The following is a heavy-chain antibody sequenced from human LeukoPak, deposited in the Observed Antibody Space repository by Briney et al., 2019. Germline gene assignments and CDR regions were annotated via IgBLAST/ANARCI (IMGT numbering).Heavy chain of an antibody. CDR2: IYYSGST. CDR3: ARGHCSSTSCYPIDY. Sequence: PSETLSLTRTVSGGSVSSGSYYWSWIRQPPGKGLEWIGYIYYSGSTNYNPSLKSRVTISVDTSKNQFSLKLSSVTAADTAVYYCARGHCSSTSCYPIDYWGQGTLVTVSS. V-gene: IGHV4-61*01. D-gene: IGHD2-2*01. J-gene: IGHJ4*02. CDR1: GGSVSSGSYY.